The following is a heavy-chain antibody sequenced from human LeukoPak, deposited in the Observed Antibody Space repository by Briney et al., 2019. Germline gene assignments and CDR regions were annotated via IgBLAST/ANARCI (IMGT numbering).Heavy chain of an antibody. D-gene: IGHD3-22*01. V-gene: IGHV4-38-2*02. CDR3: GRVVVITHWYFDL. Sequence: ASETLSLTCTVSGYSISIGYYWGWIRQPPGKGLEWIGSIYYSGSTYYNPSLKSRVTISVDTSKNQFSLKLSSVTAADTAVYYCGRVVVITHWYFDLWGRGTLVTVSS. CDR1: GYSISIGYY. CDR2: IYYSGST. J-gene: IGHJ2*01.